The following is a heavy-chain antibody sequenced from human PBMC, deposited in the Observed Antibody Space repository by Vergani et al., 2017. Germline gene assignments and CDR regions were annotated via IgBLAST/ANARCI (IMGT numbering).Heavy chain of an antibody. J-gene: IGHJ6*03. CDR1: GGSFTSYH. V-gene: IGHV4-34*01. CDR2: IDHTGRP. D-gene: IGHD4-11*01. Sequence: QVQLQQWGGGLFKPSETLSLTCVVHGGSFTSYHWTWIRPSPGEGLEWVGDIDHTGRPDYNPSLKSRLTMSVDKSRNQFSLTLNSVTATDTAIYFCARVNTETNGHLYYYYYMDGWGQGTAVTVS. CDR3: ARVNTETNGHLYYYYYMDG.